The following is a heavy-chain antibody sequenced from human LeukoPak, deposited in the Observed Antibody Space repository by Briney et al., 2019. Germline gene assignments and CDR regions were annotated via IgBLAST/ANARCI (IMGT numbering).Heavy chain of an antibody. CDR3: AREMYYYDHGAFDI. J-gene: IGHJ3*02. Sequence: GGSLRLSCAASGFTFSSYWMSWVRQAPGKGLEWVANIKQDGSEKYYVDSVKGRFTISRDNAKNSLYLRMNSLRAEDTAVYYCAREMYYYDHGAFDIWGQGTMVTVSS. V-gene: IGHV3-7*01. CDR1: GFTFSSYW. D-gene: IGHD3-22*01. CDR2: IKQDGSEK.